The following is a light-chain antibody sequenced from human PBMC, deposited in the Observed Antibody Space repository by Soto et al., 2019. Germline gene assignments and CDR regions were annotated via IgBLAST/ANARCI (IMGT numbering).Light chain of an antibody. CDR1: SSDVGSYNL. CDR3: CSYAGSSTSV. J-gene: IGLJ1*01. Sequence: QSALTQPASVSGSPGQSITISCTGISSDVGSYNLVSWYQQHPGKAPKLMIYEGSKRPSGVSNRFSGSKSGNTASLTISGLQAEDEADYYCCSYAGSSTSVFGTGTKLTVL. V-gene: IGLV2-23*01. CDR2: EGS.